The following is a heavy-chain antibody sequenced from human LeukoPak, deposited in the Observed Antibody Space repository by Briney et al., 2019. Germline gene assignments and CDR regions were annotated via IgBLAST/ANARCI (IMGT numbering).Heavy chain of an antibody. J-gene: IGHJ4*02. Sequence: GGSLRLSCAASGFTFSSYGMHWVRQAPGKGLEWVAFIRYDGSNKYYTDSVKGRFTISRDNSKNTLYLQMNSLRAEDTAVYYCAKIVGVDFDYWGQGTLVTVSS. V-gene: IGHV3-30*02. CDR2: IRYDGSNK. D-gene: IGHD1-26*01. CDR1: GFTFSSYG. CDR3: AKIVGVDFDY.